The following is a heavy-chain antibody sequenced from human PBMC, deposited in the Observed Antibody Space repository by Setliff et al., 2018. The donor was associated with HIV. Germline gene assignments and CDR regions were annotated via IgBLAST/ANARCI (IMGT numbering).Heavy chain of an antibody. Sequence: SETLSLTCTVSGDSISSYYWSWIRQPAGKGLEWIGHIYTDGSTNFNPSLRSRVTISADTPKNQLSLKLTSVTAADTAVYYCAMLDTSDYFRNNWFDSWGQGTLVTVSS. J-gene: IGHJ5*01. CDR3: AMLDTSDYFRNNWFDS. CDR1: GDSISSYY. CDR2: IYTDGST. V-gene: IGHV4-4*07. D-gene: IGHD3-22*01.